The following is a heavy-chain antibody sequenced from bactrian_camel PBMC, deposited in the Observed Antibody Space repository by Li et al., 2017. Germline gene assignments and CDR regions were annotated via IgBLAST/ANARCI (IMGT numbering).Heavy chain of an antibody. CDR2: IGSDGAT. CDR1: GFTSSSYA. Sequence: HVQLVESGGGSVQAGGSLRLSSPLSGFTSSSYAVGWFRRSLENERAGKEREGVAAIGSDGATNYAASVKGRFTISKDNAKNTLYLQMDRLKSEDTALYFCAADYGECTVASSDLRMVDYWGQGTQVTVS. J-gene: IGHJ4*01. D-gene: IGHD6*01. CDR3: AADYGECTVASSDLRMVDY. V-gene: IGHV3S57*01.